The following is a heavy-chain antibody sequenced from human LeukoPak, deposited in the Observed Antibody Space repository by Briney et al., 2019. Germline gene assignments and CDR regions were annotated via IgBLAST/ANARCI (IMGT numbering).Heavy chain of an antibody. CDR2: ISYDGSNK. CDR3: AKDGAGLRYFDWLLNY. Sequence: GGSLRLSCAASGFTFSSYGMHWVRQAPGKGLEWVAVISYDGSNKYYADSVKGRFTISRDNSKNTLYLQMNSLRAEDTAVYYCAKDGAGLRYFDWLLNYWGQGTLVTVSS. J-gene: IGHJ4*02. V-gene: IGHV3-30*18. CDR1: GFTFSSYG. D-gene: IGHD3-9*01.